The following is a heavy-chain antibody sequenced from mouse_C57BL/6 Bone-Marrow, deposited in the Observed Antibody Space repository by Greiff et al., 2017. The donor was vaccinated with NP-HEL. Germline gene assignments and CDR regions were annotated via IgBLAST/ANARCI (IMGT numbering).Heavy chain of an antibody. V-gene: IGHV5-4*03. CDR3: YSNYDYYAIAY. CDR2: ISDGGSYT. D-gene: IGHD2-5*01. Sequence: EVMLVESGGGLVKPGGSLKLSCAASGFTFSSYAMSWVRQTPEKRLEWVATISDGGSYTYYPDNVKGRFTNARDKAKNNLSLQMSHLKSEDTAIYYSYSNYDYYAIAYWGQGTSVTVSS. J-gene: IGHJ4*01. CDR1: GFTFSSYA.